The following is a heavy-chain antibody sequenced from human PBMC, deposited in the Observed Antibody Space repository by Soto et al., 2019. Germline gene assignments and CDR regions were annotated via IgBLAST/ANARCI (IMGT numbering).Heavy chain of an antibody. J-gene: IGHJ4*02. CDR1: GFTFSSYS. CDR3: PGNSRFHYHETGYLFEH. Sequence: EGSLRLSCAASGFTFSSYSMNWVRQAPGKGLEWVSYISSSSSTIYYADSVKGRFTISRDNAKNSLYLQMNSLRAEDTAVYYCPGNSRFHYHETGYLFEHWPQAALVSDS. V-gene: IGHV3-48*01. D-gene: IGHD3-9*01. CDR2: ISSSSSTI.